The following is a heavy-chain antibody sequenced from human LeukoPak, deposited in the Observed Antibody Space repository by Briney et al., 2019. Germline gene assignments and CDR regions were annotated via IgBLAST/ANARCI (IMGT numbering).Heavy chain of an antibody. CDR2: ISAYNGNT. CDR3: ARDRYYDSSGYSGY. Sequence: ASVKVSCKASGYTFTSYGISWVRQAPGQGLEWMGWISAYNGNTNYAQKLQGRVTMTTDTSTSTACMELRSLRSDDTAVYYCARDRYYDSSGYSGYWGQGTLVTVSS. D-gene: IGHD3-22*01. CDR1: GYTFTSYG. V-gene: IGHV1-18*01. J-gene: IGHJ4*02.